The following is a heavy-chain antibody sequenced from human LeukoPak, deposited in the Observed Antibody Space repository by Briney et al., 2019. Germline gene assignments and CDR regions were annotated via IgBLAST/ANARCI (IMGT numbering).Heavy chain of an antibody. CDR2: ISGSGGST. CDR1: GFTFSSYA. Sequence: GGSLRLSCAASGFTFSSYAMSWVRQAPGKGLEWVSAISGSGGSTYYADSVKGRFTISRDNSKNTLYLQMNSLRAEDTAVYYCARSSSSWYRFDYWGQGTLVTVSS. D-gene: IGHD6-13*01. J-gene: IGHJ4*02. V-gene: IGHV3-23*01. CDR3: ARSSSSWYRFDY.